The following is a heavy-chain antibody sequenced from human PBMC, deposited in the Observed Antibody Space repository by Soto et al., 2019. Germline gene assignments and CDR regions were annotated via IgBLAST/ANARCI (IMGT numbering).Heavy chain of an antibody. Sequence: GASVKVSCKASGYTFTSYDINWVRQATGQGLEWMGWMNPNSGNTGYAQKFQGRVTMTRNTSISTAYMELSSLRSEDTAVYYCARGYSRIMIFGVVYDPWGQGTPVTVSS. V-gene: IGHV1-8*01. CDR3: ARGYSRIMIFGVVYDP. J-gene: IGHJ5*02. D-gene: IGHD3-3*01. CDR2: MNPNSGNT. CDR1: GYTFTSYD.